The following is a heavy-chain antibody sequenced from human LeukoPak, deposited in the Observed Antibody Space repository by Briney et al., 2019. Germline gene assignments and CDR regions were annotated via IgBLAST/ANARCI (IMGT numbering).Heavy chain of an antibody. D-gene: IGHD3-22*01. CDR2: IKQDGSEK. CDR3: ARDRGTYYYDSTSHYDAFDI. J-gene: IGHJ3*02. CDR1: GFTFSTYR. V-gene: IGHV3-7*01. Sequence: GGSLRLSCAASGFTFSTYRMSWVRQAPGKGLEWVANIKQDGSEKYYVDSVKGRFTISRDNAKNSLFLQMNSLRADDTAVYYCARDRGTYYYDSTSHYDAFDIWGQGTMVTVSS.